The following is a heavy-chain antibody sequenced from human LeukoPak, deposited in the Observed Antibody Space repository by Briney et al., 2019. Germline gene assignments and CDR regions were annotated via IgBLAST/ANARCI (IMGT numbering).Heavy chain of an antibody. CDR2: IWYDGSNK. Sequence: GRSLRLSCAASGFTFSSYGMHWVRRAPGKGLEWVAVIWYDGSNKYYADSVKGRFTISRDNSKNTLYLQMNSLRAEDTAVYYCATLEGYDSSGYSDYWGQGTLVTVSS. V-gene: IGHV3-33*01. J-gene: IGHJ4*02. CDR3: ATLEGYDSSGYSDY. CDR1: GFTFSSYG. D-gene: IGHD3-22*01.